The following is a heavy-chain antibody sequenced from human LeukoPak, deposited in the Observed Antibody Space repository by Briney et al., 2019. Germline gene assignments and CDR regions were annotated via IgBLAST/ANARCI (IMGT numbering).Heavy chain of an antibody. CDR3: AREVRRYYDSSGYYSNDAFDI. CDR2: INHSGST. J-gene: IGHJ3*02. Sequence: SETLSLTCAVYGGSFSGYYWSWIRQPPGKGLEWIGEINHSGSTNYNPSLKSRVSISVDTSKNQFSLKLSSVTAADTAVYYCAREVRRYYDSSGYYSNDAFDIWGQGTMVTVSS. CDR1: GGSFSGYY. V-gene: IGHV4-34*01. D-gene: IGHD3-22*01.